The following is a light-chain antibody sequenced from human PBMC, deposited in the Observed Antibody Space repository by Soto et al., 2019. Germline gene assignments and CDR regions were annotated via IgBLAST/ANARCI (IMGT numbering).Light chain of an antibody. V-gene: IGKV3-20*01. J-gene: IGKJ1*01. CDR2: GAS. CDR3: QQYGSSRT. Sequence: EIVLTQSPGTLSLSPGERATLSCRASQSVSSSYLAWYQQKPGQAPRLLIYGASSRATGIPDRFSGSGSGTDFTLTISRLEPEDSAVYYCQQYGSSRTFGQGTKVESK. CDR1: QSVSSSY.